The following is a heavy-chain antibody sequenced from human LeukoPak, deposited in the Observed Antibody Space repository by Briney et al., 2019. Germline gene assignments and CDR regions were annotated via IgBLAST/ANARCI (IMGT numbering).Heavy chain of an antibody. CDR2: IYWDDDT. V-gene: IGHV2-5*02. D-gene: IGHD2-2*01. CDR3: AHAYCGRSSCHAYFYYNMYV. Sequence: SGPTLVRPTQALTLTCSFSGCSLSSSGMGLGWIREPPGKALERLAPIYWDDDTRYSPSLKSRLTIAQDTSKNEVVLTITNVDPVDTATYYCAHAYCGRSSCHAYFYYNMYVWGKGTTVTVSS. J-gene: IGHJ6*03. CDR1: GCSLSSSGMG.